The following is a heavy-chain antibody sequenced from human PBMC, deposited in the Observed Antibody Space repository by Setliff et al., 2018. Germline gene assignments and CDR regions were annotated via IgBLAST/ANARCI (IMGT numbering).Heavy chain of an antibody. Sequence: SVKVSCKASGGTFSSYAISWVRQAPGQGLEWMGGIIPILGIANYAQKLQGRVTITADKSTSTAYMELSSLRSEDTAVYYCARGEAVAGTVWSVWGQGTTVTVSS. CDR2: IIPILGIA. J-gene: IGHJ6*02. CDR1: GGTFSSYA. V-gene: IGHV1-69*10. D-gene: IGHD6-19*01. CDR3: ARGEAVAGTVWSV.